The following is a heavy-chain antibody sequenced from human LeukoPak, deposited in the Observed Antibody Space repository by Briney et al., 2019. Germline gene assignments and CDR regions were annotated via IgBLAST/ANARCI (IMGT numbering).Heavy chain of an antibody. D-gene: IGHD1-26*01. J-gene: IGHJ4*02. CDR2: ARNKAQSHTT. V-gene: IGHV3-72*01. Sequence: PGGSLRLSCAAPGFTFSDHYMDWVRQAPEKGLEWIARARNKAQSHTTEYAASVKGRFTISRDDSKSSLYLQMSSLKAEDTAMYYCAVSLGATFRYFDYWGQGILVTVSS. CDR3: AVSLGATFRYFDY. CDR1: GFTFSDHY.